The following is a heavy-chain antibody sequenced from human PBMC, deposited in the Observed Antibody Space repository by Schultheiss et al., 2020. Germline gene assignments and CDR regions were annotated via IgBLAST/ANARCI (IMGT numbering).Heavy chain of an antibody. D-gene: IGHD1-26*01. CDR2: IYYSGST. CDR1: GGSISSSSYY. Sequence: SETLSLTCTVSGGSISSSSYYWGWIRQHPGKGLEWIGYIYYSGSTYYNPSLKSRVTISVDTSKNQFSLKLSSVTAADTAVYYCTTFPWELRGYWGQGALVTVSS. CDR3: TTFPWELRGY. J-gene: IGHJ4*02. V-gene: IGHV4-31*06.